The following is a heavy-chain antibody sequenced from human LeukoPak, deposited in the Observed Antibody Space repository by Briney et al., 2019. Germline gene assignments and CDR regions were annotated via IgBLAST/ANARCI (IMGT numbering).Heavy chain of an antibody. CDR3: ARYGSGSYPPYNWFDP. J-gene: IGHJ5*02. V-gene: IGHV4-61*02. CDR1: GDSISSGSYY. D-gene: IGHD3-10*01. Sequence: PSETLSLTCTVSGDSISSGSYYWSWIRQPAGEGLEWIGRIYSSGRTHYSPSLKSRVAISVDTSKNQFSLKLSSVTAADTAVYYCARYGSGSYPPYNWFDPWGQGTLVTVSS. CDR2: IYSSGRT.